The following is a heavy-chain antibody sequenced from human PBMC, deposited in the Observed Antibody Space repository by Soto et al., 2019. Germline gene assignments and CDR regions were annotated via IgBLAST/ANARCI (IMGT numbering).Heavy chain of an antibody. CDR2: IDWDDDK. V-gene: IGHV2-70*01. Sequence: SGPTLVNPTQPLTLTCTFSGFSLSTSGMCVSWIRQPPGKALEWLALIDWDDDKYYSTSLKTRLTISKDTSKNQVVLTMTNMDPVDTATYYCARIFNYGSGRGFDYWGQGTLVTVSS. CDR1: GFSLSTSGMC. CDR3: ARIFNYGSGRGFDY. D-gene: IGHD3-10*01. J-gene: IGHJ4*02.